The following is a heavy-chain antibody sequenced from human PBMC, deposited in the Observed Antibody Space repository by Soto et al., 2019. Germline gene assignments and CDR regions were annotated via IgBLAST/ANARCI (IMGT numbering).Heavy chain of an antibody. Sequence: SETLSLTCTVSGGSISSSSYYWGWIRQPPGKGLEWIGSIYYSGSTYYNPSLKSRVTISVDTSKNQFSLKLSSVTAADTAVYYCARTWSERYYYYGMDVWGQGTTVT. CDR3: ARTWSERYYYYGMDV. CDR1: GGSISSSSYY. CDR2: IYYSGST. D-gene: IGHD3-3*01. V-gene: IGHV4-39*01. J-gene: IGHJ6*02.